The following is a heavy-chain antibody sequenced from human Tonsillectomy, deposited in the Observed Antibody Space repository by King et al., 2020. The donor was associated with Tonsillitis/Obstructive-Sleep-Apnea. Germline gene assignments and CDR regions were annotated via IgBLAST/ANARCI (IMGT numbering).Heavy chain of an antibody. Sequence: VQLVQSGGGVVQPGRSLRLSCAASGFTFSRYGMHWVRQAPGKGLEWVAVIWYDGSNKYYADSVKGRFTISRDNSRNTLYLQMNSLRAEDTAVYYCARGDCSSTTCYHADYWGQGTLVTVSS. CDR1: GFTFSRYG. J-gene: IGHJ4*02. CDR2: IWYDGSNK. V-gene: IGHV3-33*01. CDR3: ARGDCSSTTCYHADY. D-gene: IGHD2-2*01.